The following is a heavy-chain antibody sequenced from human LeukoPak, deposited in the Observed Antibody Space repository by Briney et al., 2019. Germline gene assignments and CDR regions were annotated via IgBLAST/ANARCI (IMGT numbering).Heavy chain of an antibody. D-gene: IGHD6-6*01. CDR2: ISGSGGST. CDR3: AKDRQVAARLAGYAFDI. Sequence: PGGSLRLSCAASGFTFSSYAMSWVRQAPGKGLEWVSVISGSGGSTYYADSVKGRFTISRDNSKNSLYLQMNSLRAEDTAVYYCAKDRQVAARLAGYAFDIWGQGTMVTVSS. V-gene: IGHV3-23*01. CDR1: GFTFSSYA. J-gene: IGHJ3*02.